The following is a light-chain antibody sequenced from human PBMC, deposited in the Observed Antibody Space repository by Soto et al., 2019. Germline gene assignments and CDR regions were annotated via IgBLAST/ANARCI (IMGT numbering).Light chain of an antibody. CDR3: SSYTRDTTVL. J-gene: IGLJ2*01. CDR2: EVT. CDR1: SNDVGAYNY. V-gene: IGLV2-14*01. Sequence: QSVLTQPASVSGSPGQSITISCAGTSNDVGAYNYVSWYRQHPGKAPQLIIFEVTNRPSGVSDRFSGSKSGYTASLTISGLQAEDEADYYCSSYTRDTTVLFGGGTKLTVL.